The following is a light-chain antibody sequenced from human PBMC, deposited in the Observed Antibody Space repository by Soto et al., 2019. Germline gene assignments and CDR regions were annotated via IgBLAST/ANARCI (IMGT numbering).Light chain of an antibody. Sequence: DIQMTQSPSTVSASVGARVPITCRASQSISRWLAWYQQKPGKAPKVLIYDVSILESGVPSRFSGSGSGTDFALTISSLQPEDFATYYCQQLKSYVTFGQGTRLEIK. CDR1: QSISRW. CDR2: DVS. V-gene: IGKV1-5*01. CDR3: QQLKSYVT. J-gene: IGKJ5*01.